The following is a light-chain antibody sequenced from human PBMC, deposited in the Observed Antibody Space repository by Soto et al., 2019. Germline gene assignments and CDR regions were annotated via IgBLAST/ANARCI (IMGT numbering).Light chain of an antibody. J-gene: IGLJ3*02. CDR1: SGHSSYA. V-gene: IGLV4-69*01. CDR3: QTGGTGIRV. CDR2: VNSDGSH. Sequence: QSVLTQSPSASASLGASVKLTCTLISGHSSYAIAWHQQQLEKGPRYLMKVNSDGSHSKGDGIPDRFSGSTSGAERYLTISSLQSEDEADYYCQTGGTGIRVFGGGTKLTVL.